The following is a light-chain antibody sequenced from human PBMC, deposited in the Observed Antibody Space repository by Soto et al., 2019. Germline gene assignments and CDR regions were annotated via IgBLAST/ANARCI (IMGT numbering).Light chain of an antibody. Sequence: DIKMTQSPSTLSGSVGDRVTLTCRASQTISSRLAWYQQEPGKAPKLLIYKASSIKSGVPARFSGSGSGTEFTLTISSLQPEDFAAYYCQHCNSYSEAFGQGTKVDIK. CDR3: QHCNSYSEA. CDR2: KAS. CDR1: QTISSR. J-gene: IGKJ1*01. V-gene: IGKV1-5*03.